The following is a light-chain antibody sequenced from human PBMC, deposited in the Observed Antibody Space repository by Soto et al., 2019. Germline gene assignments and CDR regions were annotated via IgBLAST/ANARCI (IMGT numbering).Light chain of an antibody. Sequence: DFAMTQSPDSLAVSLGERATINCKSSQSLLYSSNNKNYLAWYQQKSGQPPKLLISWASTRDSGVPDRFSGSGSGTDFTLTISSLQAEDVAVYYCQQYYSTPLTFGQGTKVEIK. CDR2: WAS. CDR3: QQYYSTPLT. V-gene: IGKV4-1*01. J-gene: IGKJ1*01. CDR1: QSLLYSSNNKNY.